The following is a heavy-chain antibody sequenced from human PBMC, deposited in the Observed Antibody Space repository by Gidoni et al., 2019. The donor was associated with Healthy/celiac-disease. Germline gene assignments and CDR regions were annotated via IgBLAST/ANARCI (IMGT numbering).Heavy chain of an antibody. V-gene: IGHV3-21*01. J-gene: IGHJ6*02. CDR1: GFPFSRYS. D-gene: IGHD1-26*01. CDR3: ASSKEWELLPTSYYYGMDV. Sequence: EVQLVESGGGLVKPGGSLRLSCAASGFPFSRYSMNWVRQAPGKGLEWVSSISSSRSYMYYADAVKGRFTISRDNAKNSLSLQMNSLRAEDTAVYYCASSKEWELLPTSYYYGMDVWGQGTTVTVSS. CDR2: ISSSRSYM.